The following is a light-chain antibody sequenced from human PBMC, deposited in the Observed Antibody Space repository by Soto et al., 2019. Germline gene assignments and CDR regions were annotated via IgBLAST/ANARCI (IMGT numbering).Light chain of an antibody. CDR2: DVS. J-gene: IGLJ1*01. CDR3: SSYTSSSTRV. CDR1: SSDVGGYNY. V-gene: IGLV2-14*01. Sequence: QSVLAQPASVSGSPGRXITISCTGTSSDVGGYNYVSWYQRHPGKAPKLMIYDVSNRPSGVSNRFSGSKSGNTASLTISGLQAEDEADYYCSSYTSSSTRVFGTGTKVTVL.